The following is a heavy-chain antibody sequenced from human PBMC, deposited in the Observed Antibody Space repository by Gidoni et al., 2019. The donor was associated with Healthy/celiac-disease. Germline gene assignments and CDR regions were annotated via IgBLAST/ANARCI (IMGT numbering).Heavy chain of an antibody. V-gene: IGHV3-15*01. Sequence: EVQLVESGGGLVKPGGSLRLSCAASGLTLSNAWMSWVRQAPGKGLEWVGRIKSKTDGGTTDYAAPVKGRFTISRDDSKNTLYLQMNSLKTEDTAVYYCTSGDYYDSSGHDYWGQGTLVTVSS. J-gene: IGHJ4*02. D-gene: IGHD3-22*01. CDR1: GLTLSNAW. CDR3: TSGDYYDSSGHDY. CDR2: IKSKTDGGTT.